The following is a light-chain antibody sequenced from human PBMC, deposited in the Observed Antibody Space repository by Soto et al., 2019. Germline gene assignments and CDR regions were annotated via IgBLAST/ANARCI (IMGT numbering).Light chain of an antibody. V-gene: IGLV2-8*01. J-gene: IGLJ2*01. Sequence: QSALTQPPSASGSPGQSVTISCTGTTSDVGAYNYVSWYQQHPDKAPKLIIYEVSKRPSGVPDRFSGSKSGTTASLTVSGLQDEDEADYYCIAHAGSSNWGIFGGGTKLTVL. CDR2: EVS. CDR1: TSDVGAYNY. CDR3: IAHAGSSNWGI.